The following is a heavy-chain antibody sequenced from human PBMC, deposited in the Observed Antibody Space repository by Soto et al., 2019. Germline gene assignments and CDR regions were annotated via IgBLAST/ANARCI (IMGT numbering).Heavy chain of an antibody. V-gene: IGHV4-34*01. J-gene: IGHJ6*03. CDR2: INHSGST. Sequence: SETLSLTCAVYGGSFSGYYWSWIRQPPGKGLEWIGEINHSGSTNYNPSLKSRVTISVDTSKNQFSLKLSSVTAADTAVYYCARVMSSIAARGNYYMDVWGKGTTVTVSS. D-gene: IGHD6-6*01. CDR3: ARVMSSIAARGNYYMDV. CDR1: GGSFSGYY.